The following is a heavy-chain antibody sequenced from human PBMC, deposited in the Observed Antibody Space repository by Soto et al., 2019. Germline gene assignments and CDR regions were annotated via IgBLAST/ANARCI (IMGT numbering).Heavy chain of an antibody. CDR2: IYHSGST. CDR3: ASRIAARQGYFDY. V-gene: IGHV4-4*02. J-gene: IGHJ4*02. Sequence: SETLSLTCAVSGGSISSSNWWSWVRQPPGKGLEWIGEIYHSGSTNYNPSLKSRVTISVDKSKNQFSLKLSSVTAADTAGFYGASRIAARQGYFDYWGQGTLVTVSS. CDR1: GGSISSSNW. D-gene: IGHD6-6*01.